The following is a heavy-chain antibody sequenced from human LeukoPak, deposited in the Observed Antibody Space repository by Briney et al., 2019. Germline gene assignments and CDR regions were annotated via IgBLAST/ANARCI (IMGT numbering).Heavy chain of an antibody. J-gene: IGHJ5*02. CDR2: IYTSGST. CDR1: GGSISSYY. Sequence: PSETLSLTCTVSGGSISSYYWSWIRQPAGKGLEWIGRIYTSGSTNYNPSLKSRVTMSVDTSKNQFSLKLSPVTAADTAVYYCARVPVYCSSTSCYTPAWFDPWGQGTLVTVSS. CDR3: ARVPVYCSSTSCYTPAWFDP. D-gene: IGHD2-2*02. V-gene: IGHV4-4*07.